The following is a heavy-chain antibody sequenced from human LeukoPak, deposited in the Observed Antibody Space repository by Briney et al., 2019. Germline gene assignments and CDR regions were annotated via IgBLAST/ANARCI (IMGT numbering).Heavy chain of an antibody. CDR1: GFTFSSYG. V-gene: IGHV3-30*18. J-gene: IGHJ4*02. CDR3: AKDRSSSWYFLGYFDY. CDR2: ISYDGTNK. Sequence: GGSLRLSCAASGFTFSSYGMHWVRQAPGKGLEWVAIISYDGTNKYYADSVKGRFTISRDNSKNTLYLQMNSLRGEAAAVYYCAKDRSSSWYFLGYFDYWGQGTLVSVSS. D-gene: IGHD6-13*01.